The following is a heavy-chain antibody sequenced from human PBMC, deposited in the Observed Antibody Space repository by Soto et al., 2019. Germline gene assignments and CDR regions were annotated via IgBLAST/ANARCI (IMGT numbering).Heavy chain of an antibody. J-gene: IGHJ6*02. CDR2: IKQDGSEK. CDR3: AREWAMDV. Sequence: EVQLVESGGGLVQPGGSLRFSCAASGFTFSSYWMSWVRQAPGKGLEWVANIKQDGSEKYYVDSVKGRLTISRDNAKNALYLQMNNLRAEDPAVYYCAREWAMDVWGQGTTVTVSS. V-gene: IGHV3-7*01. CDR1: GFTFSSYW.